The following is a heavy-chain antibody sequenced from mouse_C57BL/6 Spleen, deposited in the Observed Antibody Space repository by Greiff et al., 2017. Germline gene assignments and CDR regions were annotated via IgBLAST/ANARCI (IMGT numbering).Heavy chain of an antibody. Sequence: QVQLKQSGAELVKPGASVKISCKASGYAFSSYWMNWVKQRPGKGLEWIGQIYPGDGDTNYNGKFKGKATLTADKSSSTAYMQLSSLTSEDSAVYFGARRSSITTVEGAWFAYWGQGTLVTVSA. V-gene: IGHV1-80*01. D-gene: IGHD1-1*01. CDR3: ARRSSITTVEGAWFAY. J-gene: IGHJ3*01. CDR2: IYPGDGDT. CDR1: GYAFSSYW.